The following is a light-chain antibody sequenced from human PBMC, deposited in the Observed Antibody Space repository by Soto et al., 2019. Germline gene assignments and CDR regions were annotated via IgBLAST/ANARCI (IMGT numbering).Light chain of an antibody. Sequence: QSVLTQPPSASGSPGQSVTISCTGTSSDVGRYNYVSWYQQHPGKAPKLMIYEVSKRPSGVPDRFSGSKSGNTASLTVSGLQAEDEADYYCSSYAGSKGVFGTGTKVTVL. V-gene: IGLV2-8*01. J-gene: IGLJ1*01. CDR2: EVS. CDR1: SSDVGRYNY. CDR3: SSYAGSKGV.